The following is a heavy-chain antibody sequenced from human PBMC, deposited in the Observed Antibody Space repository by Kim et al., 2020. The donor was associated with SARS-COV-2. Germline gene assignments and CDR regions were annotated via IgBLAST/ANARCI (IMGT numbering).Heavy chain of an antibody. CDR1: GGSISSSSYY. Sequence: SETLSLTCTVSGGSISSSSYYWGWIRQPPGKGLEWIGSIYYSGSTYYNPSLKSRVTISVDTSKNQFSLKLSSETAADTAVYYCARLVDYFDYWGQGTLVTVSS. D-gene: IGHD2-15*01. J-gene: IGHJ4*02. CDR2: IYYSGST. V-gene: IGHV4-39*01. CDR3: ARLVDYFDY.